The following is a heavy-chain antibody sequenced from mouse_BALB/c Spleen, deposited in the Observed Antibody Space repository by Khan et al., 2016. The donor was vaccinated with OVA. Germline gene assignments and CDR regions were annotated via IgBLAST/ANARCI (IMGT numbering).Heavy chain of an antibody. CDR1: GFTFSSYS. V-gene: IGHV5-6*01. Sequence: VELVESGGDLVKPGGSLKLSCAASGFTFSSYSMSCVRQTPDKRLEWVATIGSGGDYTYYPDSVKGRFTISRDNAKNTLYLQMSSLRSEDTAMYYCASHLTGSFAYWGQGTLVTVSA. J-gene: IGHJ3*01. D-gene: IGHD4-1*01. CDR2: IGSGGDYT. CDR3: ASHLTGSFAY.